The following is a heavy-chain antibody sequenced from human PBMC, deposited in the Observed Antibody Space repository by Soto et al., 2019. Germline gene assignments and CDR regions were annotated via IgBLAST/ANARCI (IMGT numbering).Heavy chain of an antibody. Sequence: QVQLVQSGAEVKKPGSSVKVSCKASGGTFSSYAISWVRQAPGQGLEWMGGIIPIFGTANYAQKFQGRVTITADESTSTSYMELSSLRSDDTVVYYWARGGAAAPRNYYYGMDVWGQGTTVTVSS. J-gene: IGHJ6*02. CDR3: ARGGAAAPRNYYYGMDV. CDR1: GGTFSSYA. CDR2: IIPIFGTA. D-gene: IGHD6-13*01. V-gene: IGHV1-69*01.